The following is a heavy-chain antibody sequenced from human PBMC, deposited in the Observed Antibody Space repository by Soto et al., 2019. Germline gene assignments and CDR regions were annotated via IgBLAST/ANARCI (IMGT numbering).Heavy chain of an antibody. V-gene: IGHV3-48*01. Sequence: EVQLVESGGGLVQPGGSLRLSCAASEFTFSTYNFNWVRQAPGKGLEWLSYISYSGGTISYADSVKGRFTISRDDARNSLYLQMINLTAEDTAVYYCARLSPAYYYYYMDVWGEGTTVTVSS. CDR3: ARLSPAYYYYYMDV. CDR1: EFTFSTYN. CDR2: ISYSGGTI. J-gene: IGHJ6*03.